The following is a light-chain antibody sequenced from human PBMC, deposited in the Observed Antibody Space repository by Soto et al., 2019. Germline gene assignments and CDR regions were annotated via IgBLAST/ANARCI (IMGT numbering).Light chain of an antibody. V-gene: IGLV1-40*01. CDR1: SSNLGAGYD. Sequence: QSALTQPPSVSGAPGQRVTISCSGSSSNLGAGYDVQWYQQFPGTAPKLLIYANSARPSGVPDRFSGSKSGTSASLAITGLQAEDEADYYCQSYDSSLIVSKVFGTGTKVT. CDR3: QSYDSSLIVSKV. CDR2: ANS. J-gene: IGLJ1*01.